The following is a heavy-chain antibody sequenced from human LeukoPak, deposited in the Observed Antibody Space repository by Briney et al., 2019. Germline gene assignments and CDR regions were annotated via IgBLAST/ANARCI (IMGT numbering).Heavy chain of an antibody. CDR2: INHSGST. Sequence: SETLSLTCAVYGGSFSGYYWSWIRQPPGKGLEWIGEINHSGSTNYNPSLKSRVTISVDTSKNQFSLKLSSVTAADTAVYYCARSRGYYDSRDYWGQGTLVTVSS. J-gene: IGHJ4*02. D-gene: IGHD3-22*01. CDR3: ARSRGYYDSRDY. CDR1: GGSFSGYY. V-gene: IGHV4-34*01.